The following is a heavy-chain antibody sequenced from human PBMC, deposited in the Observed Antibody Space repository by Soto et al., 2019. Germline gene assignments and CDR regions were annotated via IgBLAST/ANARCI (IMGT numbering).Heavy chain of an antibody. Sequence: PGESLKISCEASGYTFTNYWIGWVRQMPGTGLEWMGIIYPRDSDTRYSPSFQDQVTMSVDKSIGTAYLQWSSLKASDTAMYYCARQIYDSDTGPNFQYYFDSWGQGTPVTVS. V-gene: IGHV5-51*01. D-gene: IGHD3-22*01. CDR1: GYTFTNYW. CDR3: ARQIYDSDTGPNFQYYFDS. CDR2: IYPRDSDT. J-gene: IGHJ4*02.